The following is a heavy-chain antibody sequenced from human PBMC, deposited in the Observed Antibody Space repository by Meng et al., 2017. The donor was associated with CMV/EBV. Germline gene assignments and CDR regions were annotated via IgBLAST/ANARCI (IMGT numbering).Heavy chain of an antibody. CDR2: IYYSGST. Sequence: SETLSLTCTVSGGSISSGGYYWSWIRQHPGKGLEWIGYIYYSGSTYYNPSLKSRVTISVDTSKNQFSLKLSSVTAADTAVYYCARKHCGGDCSLDYWGQGTTVTVSS. CDR3: ARKHCGGDCSLDY. CDR1: GGSISSGGYY. V-gene: IGHV4-31*03. D-gene: IGHD2-21*01. J-gene: IGHJ4*03.